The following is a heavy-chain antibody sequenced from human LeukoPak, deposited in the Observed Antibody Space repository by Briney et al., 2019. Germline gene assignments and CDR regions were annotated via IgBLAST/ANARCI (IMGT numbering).Heavy chain of an antibody. D-gene: IGHD2-2*01. Sequence: TSETLSLTCAVYGGSFSGYYWSWIRQPPGKGLEWIGEINHSGSTNYNPSLKSRVTISVDTSKNQFSLKLSSVTAADTAVYYCARGVVPVNWGQGTLVTVSS. CDR2: INHSGST. V-gene: IGHV4-34*01. CDR1: GGSFSGYY. J-gene: IGHJ4*02. CDR3: ARGVVPVN.